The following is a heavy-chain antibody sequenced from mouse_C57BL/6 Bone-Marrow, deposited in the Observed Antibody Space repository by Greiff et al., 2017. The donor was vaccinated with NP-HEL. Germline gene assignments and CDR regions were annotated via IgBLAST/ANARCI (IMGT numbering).Heavy chain of an antibody. J-gene: IGHJ3*01. V-gene: IGHV3-5*01. D-gene: IGHD2-3*01. CDR2: IYYSGTI. CDR3: ARDDGYYEWFAY. Sequence: EVQLQQSGPGLVKPSPTVFLTCTVTGISITTGNYRWSWIRQFPGHKLEWIGYIYYSGTITYNPSLTSPTPITGDTPKNQFFLEMNSLTAEDTATYYCARDDGYYEWFAYWGQGTLVTVSA. CDR1: GISITTGNYR.